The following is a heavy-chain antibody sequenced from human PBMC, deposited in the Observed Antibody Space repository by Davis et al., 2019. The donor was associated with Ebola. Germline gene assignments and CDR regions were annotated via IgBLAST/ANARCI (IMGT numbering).Heavy chain of an antibody. CDR3: ARRGTSSWYAGWFDP. Sequence: MPSETLSLTCSVSGASISSYYWSWIRQPPGKGLEWIGYIYYSGSTNYNPSLKSRVTISVDTSKNQSSLKLSSVTAADTAMYYCARRGTSSWYAGWFDPWGQGTLVTVSS. V-gene: IGHV4-59*08. CDR2: IYYSGST. D-gene: IGHD6-13*01. CDR1: GASISSYY. J-gene: IGHJ5*02.